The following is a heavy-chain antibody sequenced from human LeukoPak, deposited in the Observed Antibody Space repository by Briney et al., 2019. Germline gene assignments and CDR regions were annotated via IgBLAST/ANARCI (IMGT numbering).Heavy chain of an antibody. CDR3: ARALNRHIGAFEY. CDR2: IYADFDNT. CDR1: GFTVSGDY. Sequence: PGGSLRLSCAVSGFTVSGDYMSWLRQAPGRGLEWVSVIYADFDNTDYADSVRGRFTISRDSSKNTLYPHMNSLRVEDTATYFCARALNRHIGAFEYWGQGALVTVSS. J-gene: IGHJ4*02. D-gene: IGHD4/OR15-4a*01. V-gene: IGHV3-53*01.